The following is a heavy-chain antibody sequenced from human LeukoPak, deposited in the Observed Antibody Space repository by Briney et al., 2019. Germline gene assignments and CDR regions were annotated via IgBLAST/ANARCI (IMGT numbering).Heavy chain of an antibody. CDR2: TNSGGRT. CDR1: GFTVSSNY. D-gene: IGHD5-18*01. J-gene: IGHJ4*02. CDR3: VYVDTVMATGDY. V-gene: IGHV3-53*04. Sequence: PGGSLRLSCAASGFTVSSNYMSWIRQAPGKGLEWPSVTNSGGRTYYADTVKGRFTISRHNSKNTLYLQMNSLRAEDTAVYYCVYVDTVMATGDYWGQGTLVTVSS.